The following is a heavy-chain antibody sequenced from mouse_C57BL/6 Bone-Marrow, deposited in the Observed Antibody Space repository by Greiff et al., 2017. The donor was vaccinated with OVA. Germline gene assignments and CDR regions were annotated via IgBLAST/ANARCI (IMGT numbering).Heavy chain of an antibody. Sequence: VQLQQSGAELVKPGASVKISCKASGYAFSSYWMNWVKQRPGQGLEWIGQIYPGDGDTNYNGKFKGKATLTADKSSSTAYMQLSSLTSEDSAVYFCARLVYDGYLDYWGQGTTLTVSS. J-gene: IGHJ2*01. CDR3: ARLVYDGYLDY. CDR1: GYAFSSYW. D-gene: IGHD2-3*01. CDR2: IYPGDGDT. V-gene: IGHV1-80*01.